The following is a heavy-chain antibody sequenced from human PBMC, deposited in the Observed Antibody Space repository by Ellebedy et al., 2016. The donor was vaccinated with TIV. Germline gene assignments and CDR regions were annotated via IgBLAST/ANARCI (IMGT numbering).Heavy chain of an antibody. V-gene: IGHV3-21*01. CDR2: ISSSSSYI. Sequence: GGSLRLXXAASGFTFSSYSMNWVRQAPGKGLEWVSSISSSSSYIYYADSVKGRFTISRDNAKNSLYLQMNSLRAEDTAVYYCARDEGDAFDIWGQGTMVTVSS. J-gene: IGHJ3*02. CDR1: GFTFSSYS. CDR3: ARDEGDAFDI.